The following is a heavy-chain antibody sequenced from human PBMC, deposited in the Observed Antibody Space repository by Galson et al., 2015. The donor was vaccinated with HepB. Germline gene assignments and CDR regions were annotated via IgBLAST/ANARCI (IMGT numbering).Heavy chain of an antibody. V-gene: IGHV6-1*01. CDR1: GDSVSSNSAA. J-gene: IGHJ4*02. Sequence: CAISGDSVSSNSAAWNWIRQSPSRGLEWLGRTYYRSKWYNDYAVSVKSRITINPDTSKDQFSLQLNSVTPEDTAVCYCARGSSSGPLTHLDYWGQGTLVTVSS. CDR2: TYYRSKWYN. CDR3: ARGSSSGPLTHLDY. D-gene: IGHD6-13*01.